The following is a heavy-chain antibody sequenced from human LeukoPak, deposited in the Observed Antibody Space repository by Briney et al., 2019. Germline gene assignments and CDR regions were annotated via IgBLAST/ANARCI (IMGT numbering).Heavy chain of an antibody. V-gene: IGHV3-30*03. J-gene: IGHJ4*02. CDR2: ISYDGSNK. CDR3: ARDPRDDHNSLDY. CDR1: GSTFSSYG. Sequence: GGSLRLSCAASGSTFSSYGMHWVRQAPGKGLEWVAVISYDGSNKYYADSVKGRFTISRDNSKNSLYLQMGSLRADDTAMYYCARDPRDDHNSLDYWGQGTQVTVSS. D-gene: IGHD5-24*01.